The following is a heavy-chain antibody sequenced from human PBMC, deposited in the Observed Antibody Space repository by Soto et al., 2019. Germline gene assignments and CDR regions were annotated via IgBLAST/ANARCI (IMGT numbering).Heavy chain of an antibody. CDR2: MNPNSGNT. CDR1: GYTFTSYD. CDR3: PSEISGLYRFDY. V-gene: IGHV1-8*01. J-gene: IGHJ4*02. Sequence: QVQLVQSGAEVKKPGASVKVSCKASGYTFTSYDINWVRQATGQGLEWMGWMNPNSGNTGYAQKCQVSVTMTRNISISTANMELTSLRSEDTAVYYCPSEISGLYRFDYWGQGTLVTVSS. D-gene: IGHD1-26*01.